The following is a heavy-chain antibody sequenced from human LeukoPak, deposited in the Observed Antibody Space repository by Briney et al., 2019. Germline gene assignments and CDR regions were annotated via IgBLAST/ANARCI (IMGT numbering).Heavy chain of an antibody. V-gene: IGHV3-11*06. D-gene: IGHD3-22*01. Sequence: VKPGGSLRLSCAASXFTFSDYYMSWIRQAPGKGLEWVSYISSSSSYTNYADSVKGRFTISRDNAKNSLYLQMNSLRAEDTAVYYCARATLYDSRFDPWGQGTLVTVSS. J-gene: IGHJ5*02. CDR2: ISSSSSYT. CDR1: XFTFSDYY. CDR3: ARATLYDSRFDP.